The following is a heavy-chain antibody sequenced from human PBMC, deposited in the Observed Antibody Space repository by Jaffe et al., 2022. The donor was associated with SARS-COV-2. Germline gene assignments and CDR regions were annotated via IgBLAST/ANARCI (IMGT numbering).Heavy chain of an antibody. CDR1: GFTFSSYA. Sequence: QVQLVESGGGVVQPGRSLRLSCAASGFTFSSYAMHWVRQAPGKGLEWVAVISYDGSNKYYADSVKGRFTISRDNSKNTLYLQMNSLRAEDTAVYYCARDLLHYDSSGYSYYFDYWGQGTLVTVSS. D-gene: IGHD3-22*01. CDR2: ISYDGSNK. J-gene: IGHJ4*02. CDR3: ARDLLHYDSSGYSYYFDY. V-gene: IGHV3-30-3*01.